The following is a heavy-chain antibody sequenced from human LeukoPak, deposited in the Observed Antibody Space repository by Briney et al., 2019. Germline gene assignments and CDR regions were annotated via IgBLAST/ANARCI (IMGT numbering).Heavy chain of an antibody. CDR1: GYSISSVYY. Sequence: PSETLSLTCTVSGYSISSVYYWGWIRQPPGKGLEWIGSIYHSGNTYFNPSLKSRDTISVDTSTNQFSLKLSSVTAADTAVYYCAREPYCSGGTCYLHYFDYWGQGTLVTVSS. D-gene: IGHD2-15*01. CDR2: IYHSGNT. J-gene: IGHJ4*02. V-gene: IGHV4-38-2*02. CDR3: AREPYCSGGTCYLHYFDY.